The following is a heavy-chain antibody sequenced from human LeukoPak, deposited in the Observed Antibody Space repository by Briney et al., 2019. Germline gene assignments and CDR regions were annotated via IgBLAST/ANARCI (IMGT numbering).Heavy chain of an antibody. Sequence: PGGSLRLSCAASGFTLTSYTMGWVRQAPGKGLEWVSSISASGNFTNYADSVKGRFTTSRDTSKNTLFLQMNSLSAEDTAVYYCARKFYYGSGNYYGLFDKWGQGTLVTVSS. V-gene: IGHV3-23*01. CDR2: ISASGNFT. CDR3: ARKFYYGSGNYYGLFDK. CDR1: GFTLTSYT. D-gene: IGHD3-10*01. J-gene: IGHJ4*02.